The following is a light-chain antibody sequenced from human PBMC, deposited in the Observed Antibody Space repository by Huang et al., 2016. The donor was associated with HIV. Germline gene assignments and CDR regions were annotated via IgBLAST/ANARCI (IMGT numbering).Light chain of an antibody. V-gene: IGKV1-39*01. CDR3: QQSYTTPWT. Sequence: DIQMTQSPSSLSASVGDRVTMTYLASQSITNSLNWYRQKPVKAPKLLIYAASSLKNGVPSRFSGSGSGTDFTLTISSLQPEDFATYYCQQSYTTPWTFGQGTKVEIK. CDR2: AAS. CDR1: QSITNS. J-gene: IGKJ1*01.